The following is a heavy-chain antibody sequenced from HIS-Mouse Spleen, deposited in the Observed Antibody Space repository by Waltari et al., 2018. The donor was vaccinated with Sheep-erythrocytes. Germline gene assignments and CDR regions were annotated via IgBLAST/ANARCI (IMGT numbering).Heavy chain of an antibody. CDR3: ARALSIAARPNWFDP. CDR2: INHRGMT. D-gene: IGHD6-6*01. V-gene: IGHV4-34*01. Sequence: QVQLQQWGAGLLKPSETLSLTCAVYGGSFSGYYWSWIRQPPGKGLEWIGEINHRGMTNYNPSLTSRVTISVEPSKNQFSLKLSSVTAADTAVYYCARALSIAARPNWFDPWGQGTLVTVSS. J-gene: IGHJ5*02. CDR1: GGSFSGYY.